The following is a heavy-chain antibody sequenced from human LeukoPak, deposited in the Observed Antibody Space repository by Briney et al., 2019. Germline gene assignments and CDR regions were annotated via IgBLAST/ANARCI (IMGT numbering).Heavy chain of an antibody. CDR3: ARHYKSGFDY. V-gene: IGHV5-51*01. CDR1: GYSFASYW. Sequence: GESLKISCKGSGYSFASYWIGWVRQMPGKGLEWMGIIYPGDSDTKYSPSFQGQVTISADKSISTAYLHWSSLKASDIAMYYCARHYKSGFDYWGQGTLVTVSS. D-gene: IGHD3-10*01. CDR2: IYPGDSDT. J-gene: IGHJ4*02.